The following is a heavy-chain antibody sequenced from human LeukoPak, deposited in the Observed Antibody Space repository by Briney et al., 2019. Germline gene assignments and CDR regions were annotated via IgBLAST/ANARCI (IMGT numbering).Heavy chain of an antibody. CDR2: IYYSGST. Sequence: SETLSLTCSVSGGSISSYYWSWIRQPAGKGLEWIGYIYYSGSTNYNPSLKSRVTISVDTSKDQFSLKLSSVTAADTAVYYCARGGRTYYYYYYMDVWGKGTTVTVSS. CDR1: GGSISSYY. V-gene: IGHV4-59*01. CDR3: ARGGRTYYYYYYMDV. D-gene: IGHD2-15*01. J-gene: IGHJ6*03.